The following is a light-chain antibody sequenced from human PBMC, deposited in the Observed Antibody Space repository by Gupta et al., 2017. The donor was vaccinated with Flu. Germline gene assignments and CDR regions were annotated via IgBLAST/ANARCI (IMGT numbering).Light chain of an antibody. J-gene: IGLJ3*02. Sequence: GGDNIGSETVPGYQQKPGQAPVLILYDDDFRPPGIPERFSGSNSGNTAALTISMVEAGDEADYYCQVLDTNTDHWLFGGGTMRTVV. V-gene: IGLV3-21*01. CDR3: QVLDTNTDHWL. CDR1: NIGSET. CDR2: DDD.